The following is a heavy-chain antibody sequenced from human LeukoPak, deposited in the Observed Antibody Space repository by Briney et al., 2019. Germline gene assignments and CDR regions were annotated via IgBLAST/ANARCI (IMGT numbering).Heavy chain of an antibody. CDR1: GGSISSGGYY. Sequence: SETLSLTCTVSGGSISSGGYYWTWIRLHPGKGLEWIGYIYYSGSTYYNPSLKSRVTISVDTSKNQFSLKLSSVTAADTAVYYCAREEANSGLDYWGQGILVSVSS. V-gene: IGHV4-31*03. D-gene: IGHD4/OR15-4a*01. CDR2: IYYSGST. CDR3: AREEANSGLDY. J-gene: IGHJ4*02.